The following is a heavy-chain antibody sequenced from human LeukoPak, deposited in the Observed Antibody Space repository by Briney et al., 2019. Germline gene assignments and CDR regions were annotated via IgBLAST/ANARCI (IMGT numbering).Heavy chain of an antibody. CDR1: GFTFSSYS. V-gene: IGHV3-21*01. Sequence: GSLRLSCAASGFTFSSYSMNWVRQAPGKGLEWVSSISSSSSYIYYADSVKGRFTISRDNAKNSLYLQMNSLRAEDTAVYYCARDYRGYCSSTSCYTDAFDIWGQGTMVTVSS. CDR2: ISSSSSYI. D-gene: IGHD2-2*02. J-gene: IGHJ3*02. CDR3: ARDYRGYCSSTSCYTDAFDI.